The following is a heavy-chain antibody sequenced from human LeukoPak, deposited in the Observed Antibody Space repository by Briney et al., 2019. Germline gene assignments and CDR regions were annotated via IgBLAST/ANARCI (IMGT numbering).Heavy chain of an antibody. CDR2: IYYTVDT. V-gene: IGHV4-59*01. J-gene: IGHJ4*02. CDR3: ARRRYYDSSGYNSTYYFDY. CDR1: GDSFIGSY. D-gene: IGHD3-22*01. Sequence: SETLSLTCTVSGDSFIGSYWSWIRQAPGKGLEWIGYIYYTVDTNYNPSLQSRVTISVDISKKQFSLRLTSVTAADTAVYYCARRRYYDSSGYNSTYYFDYWGQGILVTASS.